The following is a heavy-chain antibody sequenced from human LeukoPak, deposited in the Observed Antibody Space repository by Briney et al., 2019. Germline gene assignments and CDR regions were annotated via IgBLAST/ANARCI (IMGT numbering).Heavy chain of an antibody. V-gene: IGHV3-23*01. CDR2: ISGSGGST. Sequence: PGGSLRLSCAASGFTFSSYGMSWVRQAPGKGLEWVSAISGSGGSTYYADSVKGRFTISRDNSKNTLYLQMNSLRAEDTAVYYCARTTKEFDILTGYYFDYWGQGTLVTVSS. J-gene: IGHJ4*02. CDR1: GFTFSSYG. CDR3: ARTTKEFDILTGYYFDY. D-gene: IGHD3-9*01.